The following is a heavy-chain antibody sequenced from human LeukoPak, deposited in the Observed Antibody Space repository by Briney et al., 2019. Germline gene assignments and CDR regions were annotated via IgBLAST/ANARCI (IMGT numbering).Heavy chain of an antibody. Sequence: SETLSLTCTVSGGSISSYYWSWIRQPPGKGLEWIGSIYYSGSTYYNPSLKSRVTISVDTSKNQFSLKLSSVTAADTAVYYCARLGILDYWGQGTLVTVSS. J-gene: IGHJ4*02. CDR3: ARLGILDY. V-gene: IGHV4-59*05. CDR1: GGSISSYY. D-gene: IGHD3-3*02. CDR2: IYYSGST.